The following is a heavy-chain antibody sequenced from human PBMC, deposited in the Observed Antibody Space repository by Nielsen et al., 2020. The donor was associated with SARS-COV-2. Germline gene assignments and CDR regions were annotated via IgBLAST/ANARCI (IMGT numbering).Heavy chain of an antibody. Sequence: GESLKISCAAPGFTFSSYGMHWVRQAPGKGLEWVAIIWYDGSNKYYADSVKGRFTISRDNSKNTLYLQMNSLRAEDTAVYYCARDLGWQATGDDYWGQGTLVTVSS. CDR1: GFTFSSYG. D-gene: IGHD3-16*01. V-gene: IGHV3-33*01. CDR2: IWYDGSNK. CDR3: ARDLGWQATGDDY. J-gene: IGHJ4*02.